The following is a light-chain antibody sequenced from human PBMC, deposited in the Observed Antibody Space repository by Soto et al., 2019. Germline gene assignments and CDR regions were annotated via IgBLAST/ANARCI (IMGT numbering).Light chain of an antibody. CDR2: EVT. CDR3: SSYAGSNDVI. Sequence: QSALTQPRSVSGSPGQSVTISCTGTSSDVGGYKYVSWYQQHPGKAPGLMIYEVTKRPSGVPDRFSGSKSGNTASLTVSGLQADDEADYYCSSYAGSNDVIFGGGTKLTVL. CDR1: SSDVGGYKY. V-gene: IGLV2-8*01. J-gene: IGLJ2*01.